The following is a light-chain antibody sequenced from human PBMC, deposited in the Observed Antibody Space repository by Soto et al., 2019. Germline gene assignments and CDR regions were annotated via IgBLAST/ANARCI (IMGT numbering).Light chain of an antibody. V-gene: IGKV1-5*03. CDR3: QQSYSTPRT. J-gene: IGKJ1*01. Sequence: DIQMTQSPSTLSGSVGDRATITCRASQTISSWLAWYQQKPGKAPKLLIYKASTLKSGVPSRFSGSGSGTEITLTISSLQPEDFATYYCQQSYSTPRTFGQGTKVDIK. CDR1: QTISSW. CDR2: KAS.